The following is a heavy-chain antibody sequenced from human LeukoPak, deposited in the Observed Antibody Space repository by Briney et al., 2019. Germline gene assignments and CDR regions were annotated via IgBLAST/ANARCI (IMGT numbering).Heavy chain of an antibody. D-gene: IGHD4-17*01. Sequence: SETLSLTCTVSGGSISSSSYYWGWIRQPPGKGLEWIGSIHYSGSTYYNPSLKSRVTISVDTSKNQFSLKLSSVTAADTAVYYCARPYGAAGLDWGQGTLVTVSS. J-gene: IGHJ4*02. CDR1: GGSISSSSYY. CDR2: IHYSGST. V-gene: IGHV4-39*01. CDR3: ARPYGAAGLD.